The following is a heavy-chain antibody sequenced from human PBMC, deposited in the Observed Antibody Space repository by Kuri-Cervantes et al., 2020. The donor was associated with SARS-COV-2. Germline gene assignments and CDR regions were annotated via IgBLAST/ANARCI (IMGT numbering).Heavy chain of an antibody. V-gene: IGHV3-7*01. Sequence: GGSLRLSCAASGFTFSGYSMSWVRQAPGKGLQWVANIKKDGSEKYYVDSVKGRFTISRDNAKNSLYLQMDSLRAEDTAVYYCARDSGRYSSGWYTRRTPYFDYWGQGTLVTVSS. J-gene: IGHJ4*02. D-gene: IGHD6-19*01. CDR3: ARDSGRYSSGWYTRRTPYFDY. CDR2: IKKDGSEK. CDR1: GFTFSGYS.